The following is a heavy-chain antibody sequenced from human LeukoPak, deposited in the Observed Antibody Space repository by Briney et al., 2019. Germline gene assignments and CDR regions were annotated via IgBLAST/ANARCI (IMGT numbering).Heavy chain of an antibody. CDR2: IKQDGSEK. Sequence: GGSLRLSCAASGFTFSSYWMSWVRQAPGKGLEWVANIKQDGSEKYYVDSVKGRFTISRDNAQSSLRLQMNSLRAEDTAVYYCARLSSGWYGDFDYWGQGTLVTVSS. CDR1: GFTFSSYW. D-gene: IGHD6-19*01. J-gene: IGHJ4*01. V-gene: IGHV3-7*03. CDR3: ARLSSGWYGDFDY.